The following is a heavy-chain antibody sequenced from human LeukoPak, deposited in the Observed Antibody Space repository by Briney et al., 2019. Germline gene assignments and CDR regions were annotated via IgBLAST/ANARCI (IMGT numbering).Heavy chain of an antibody. J-gene: IGHJ4*02. V-gene: IGHV4-39*07. D-gene: IGHD6-13*01. CDR1: GGSISSSSYY. Sequence: SETLSLTCTVSGGSISSSSYYWGWIRQPPGKGLEWIGEINHSGSTNYNPSLKSRVTISVDTSKNQFSLKLSSVTAADTAVYYCARRPRAAGIFDYWGQGTLVTVSS. CDR2: INHSGST. CDR3: ARRPRAAGIFDY.